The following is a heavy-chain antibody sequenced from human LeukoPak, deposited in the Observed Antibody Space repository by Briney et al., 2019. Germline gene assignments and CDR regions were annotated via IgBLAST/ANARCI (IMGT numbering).Heavy chain of an antibody. CDR3: ASIYRSSWPGNFDY. CDR2: IIPIFGTA. Sequence: SVKVSCKASGGAFSSYAISWVRQAPGQGLEWMGGIIPIFGTANYAQKFQGRVTITADKSTSTAYMELSSLRSEDTAVYYCASIYRSSWPGNFDYWGQGTLVTVSS. CDR1: GGAFSSYA. J-gene: IGHJ4*02. V-gene: IGHV1-69*06. D-gene: IGHD6-13*01.